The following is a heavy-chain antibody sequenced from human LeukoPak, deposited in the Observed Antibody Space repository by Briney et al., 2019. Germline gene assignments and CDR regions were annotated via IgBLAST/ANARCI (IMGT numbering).Heavy chain of an antibody. Sequence: SETLSLTCTVSGGSISSYYWSWIRQPPGKGLEWIGYIYYSGSTNYNPSLKSRVTISVDTSKNQFSLKLSSVTAADTAVYYCARLVWFGELFRENWFDPWGQGTLVTVSS. D-gene: IGHD3-10*01. CDR2: IYYSGST. J-gene: IGHJ5*02. CDR1: GGSISSYY. V-gene: IGHV4-59*08. CDR3: ARLVWFGELFRENWFDP.